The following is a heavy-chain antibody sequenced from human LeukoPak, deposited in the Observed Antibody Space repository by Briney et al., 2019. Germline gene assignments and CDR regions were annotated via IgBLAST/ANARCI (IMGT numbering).Heavy chain of an antibody. CDR3: ARAAGDYGDYDYFYYMDV. D-gene: IGHD4-17*01. J-gene: IGHJ6*03. CDR2: INPTSGGT. Sequence: EASVKVSCKASGYTFTGYYMHWVRQAPGQGLEWMGWINPTSGGTKYAQKFQGRVTMTRDTSISTAYMELNTLRSDDTAMYYCARAAGDYGDYDYFYYMDVWGKGTTVTISS. CDR1: GYTFTGYY. V-gene: IGHV1-2*02.